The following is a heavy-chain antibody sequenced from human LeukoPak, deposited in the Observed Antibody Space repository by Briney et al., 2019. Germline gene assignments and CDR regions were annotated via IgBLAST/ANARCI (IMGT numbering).Heavy chain of an antibody. D-gene: IGHD3-16*01. V-gene: IGHV3-9*01. CDR1: GFTYDVCD. J-gene: IGHJ4*02. Sequence: GGCLRLSCAVSGFTYDVCDMHWVRHAPARGLEWVSGISWNRGSIGYADSVKGRFTISRDNSKNTLYLQMNSLRAEDTAVYYCAKVWPRTYYDYVWAPQERVFDYWGQGTLVTVSS. CDR2: ISWNRGSI. CDR3: AKVWPRTYYDYVWAPQERVFDY.